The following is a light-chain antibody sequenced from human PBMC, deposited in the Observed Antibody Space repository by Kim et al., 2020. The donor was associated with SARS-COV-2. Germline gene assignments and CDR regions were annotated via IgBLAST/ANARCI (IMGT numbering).Light chain of an antibody. V-gene: IGKV3-11*01. CDR2: AAS. Sequence: SVSPGESAPLSCRASQSVGSHLAWYQQKPGQAPRLLIYAASTRATGTPARFSGSGSGTDFTLTISSLEPEDFAVYYCQQRSTPNTFGQGTRLEIK. J-gene: IGKJ1*01. CDR1: QSVGSH. CDR3: QQRSTPNT.